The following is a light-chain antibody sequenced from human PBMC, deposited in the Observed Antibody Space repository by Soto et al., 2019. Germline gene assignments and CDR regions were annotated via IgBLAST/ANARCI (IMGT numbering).Light chain of an antibody. Sequence: SNELTQPPSVSVAPGQTASITCGGNNIGAKGVHWYQQKNPGQAPVLVVFDDRARPSAIPERFSGSNSGNTATLTISRVEAGDEADYYCQVWHSTSVRVFGGGTKVTVL. CDR2: DDR. V-gene: IGLV3-21*02. CDR3: QVWHSTSVRV. CDR1: NIGAKG. J-gene: IGLJ2*01.